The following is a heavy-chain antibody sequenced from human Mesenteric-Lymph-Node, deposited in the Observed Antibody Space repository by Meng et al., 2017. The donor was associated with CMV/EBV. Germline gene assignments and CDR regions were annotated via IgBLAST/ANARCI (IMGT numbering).Heavy chain of an antibody. CDR2: ISSSGSTI. CDR1: GFTFSDYY. J-gene: IGHJ6*02. D-gene: IGHD3-3*01. CDR3: ARGRYDFWSGRGTADNYYYGMDV. V-gene: IGHV3-11*04. Sequence: GGSLRLSCAASGFTFSDYYMSWIRQAPGKGLEWVSYISSSGSTIYYADSVKGRFTISRDNAKNSLYLQMNSLRAEDTAVYYCARGRYDFWSGRGTADNYYYGMDVWGQGTTVTVSS.